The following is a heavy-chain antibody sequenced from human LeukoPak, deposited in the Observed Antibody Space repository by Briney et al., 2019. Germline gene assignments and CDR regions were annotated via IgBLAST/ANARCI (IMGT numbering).Heavy chain of an antibody. J-gene: IGHJ4*02. Sequence: PGGSLRLSCAASGFAFSSYAMSWVRQAPGKGLEWVSAISGSGGSTYYADSVKGRFTISRDNSKNTLYLQMNSLRAEDTAVYYCAKDRAAAVSPTFGYWGQGTLVTVSS. CDR1: GFAFSSYA. V-gene: IGHV3-23*01. CDR3: AKDRAAAVSPTFGY. D-gene: IGHD6-13*01. CDR2: ISGSGGST.